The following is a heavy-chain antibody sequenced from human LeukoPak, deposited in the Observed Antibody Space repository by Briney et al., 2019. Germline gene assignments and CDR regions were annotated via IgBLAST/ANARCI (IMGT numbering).Heavy chain of an antibody. CDR1: GFTFSNDW. D-gene: IGHD6-13*01. CDR2: IKEDGSEK. CDR3: ASGRQLGY. J-gene: IGHJ4*02. Sequence: GGSPSLSCAASGFTFSNDWMSWVRQAPGKGLEWVANIKEDGSEKYYVDSVKGRFTISRDNARNSLYLQMNSLRAEDTAVYYCASGRQLGYWGQGTLVTVSS. V-gene: IGHV3-7*01.